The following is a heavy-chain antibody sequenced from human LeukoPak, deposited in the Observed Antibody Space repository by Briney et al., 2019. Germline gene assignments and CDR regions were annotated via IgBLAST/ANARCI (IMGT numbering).Heavy chain of an antibody. V-gene: IGHV4-59*08. Sequence: SETLSLTCTVSGGSISSYDWSWVRQPPGKGLEWISYISYSGGTDHNPYLKSRVTTSADKSKHQFPLKLRSATAADTTVYFCVRMGASLLPFDCRGEGALVTVSS. CDR2: ISYSGGT. J-gene: IGHJ4*02. D-gene: IGHD1-26*01. CDR1: GGSISSYD. CDR3: VRMGASLLPFDC.